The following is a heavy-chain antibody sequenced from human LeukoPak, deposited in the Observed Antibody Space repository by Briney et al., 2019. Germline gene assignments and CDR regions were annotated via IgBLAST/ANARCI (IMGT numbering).Heavy chain of an antibody. CDR3: ARFNRNSSGWIDY. CDR1: GGSISSYY. J-gene: IGHJ4*02. D-gene: IGHD6-19*01. CDR2: MFYSGSS. Sequence: PSETLSLTCTVSGGSISSYYWTWIRQPPGKGLEWIGYMFYSGSSNYNPSLRSRVTISVDTSKNQISLKLSSVTAADTAVYYCARFNRNSSGWIDYWGQGTLVTVPS. V-gene: IGHV4-59*01.